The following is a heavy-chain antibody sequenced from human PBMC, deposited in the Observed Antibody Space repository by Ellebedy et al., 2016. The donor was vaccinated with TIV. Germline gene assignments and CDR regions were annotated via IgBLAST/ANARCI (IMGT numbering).Heavy chain of an antibody. J-gene: IGHJ4*02. Sequence: GESLKISXAASGFSFSSYAMHWVRQAPGKGLEWVAVISYDGNYKYYADSVKGRFTISRDNSKNTLYVQMNSLRAEDTAVYYCARGIAAGGTMFDYWGQGSLVTVSS. CDR2: ISYDGNYK. CDR1: GFSFSSYA. CDR3: ARGIAAGGTMFDY. V-gene: IGHV3-30-3*01. D-gene: IGHD6-13*01.